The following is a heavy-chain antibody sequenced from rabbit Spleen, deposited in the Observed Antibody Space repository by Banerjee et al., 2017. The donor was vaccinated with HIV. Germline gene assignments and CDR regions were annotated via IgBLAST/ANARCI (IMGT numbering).Heavy chain of an antibody. CDR1: GFSFNSGYD. J-gene: IGHJ6*01. CDR2: AYAGSSGST. V-gene: IGHV1S40*01. Sequence: QSLEESGGGLVKPGASLKLTCKASGFSFNSGYDMCWVRQAPGKGLEWVACAYAGSSGSTYSATWAKGRFTISKTSSTTVTLQMTSLTAADTATYFCTRDTGSSFSSYGMDLWGQGTLVTVS. CDR3: TRDTGSSFSSYGMDL. D-gene: IGHD8-1*01.